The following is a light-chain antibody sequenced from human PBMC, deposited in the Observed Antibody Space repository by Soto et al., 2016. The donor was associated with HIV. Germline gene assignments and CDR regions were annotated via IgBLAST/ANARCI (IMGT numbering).Light chain of an antibody. J-gene: IGKJ5*01. CDR3: QQYSVFPIT. CDR1: QNINVW. Sequence: DVQMTQSPSTLSASVGDRVTITCRAGQNINVWVAWYQQRPGKAPNFLMYGASNLEKGVPSRFSGGGSGTEFTLTINSLLPDDFATYYCQQYSVFPITFGQGTRLEIK. V-gene: IGKV1-5*01. CDR2: GAS.